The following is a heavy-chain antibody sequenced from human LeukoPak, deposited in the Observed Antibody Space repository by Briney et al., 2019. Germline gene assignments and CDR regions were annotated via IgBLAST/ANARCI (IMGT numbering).Heavy chain of an antibody. J-gene: IGHJ6*03. V-gene: IGHV3-21*01. Sequence: GGSLRLSCEASGFSFSSYNMDWVRQTPGKGLEWISSITTSSSYTFYADSVKGRFTISRDNARNSLYLQMNSLTAEDTAVYYCARRIGYCSSTSCYYYMDVWGKGTTVTVSS. CDR3: ARRIGYCSSTSCYYYMDV. CDR2: ITTSSSYT. CDR1: GFSFSSYN. D-gene: IGHD2-2*01.